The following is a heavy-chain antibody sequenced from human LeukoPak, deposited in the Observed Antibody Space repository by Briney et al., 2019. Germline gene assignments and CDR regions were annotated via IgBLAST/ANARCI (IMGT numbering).Heavy chain of an antibody. CDR1: GFIFTNYF. CDR3: AKDYTGYFGMDV. V-gene: IGHV3-30*18. CDR2: ISYDGSNR. Sequence: GGSLRLSCAASGFIFTNYFMSWVRQAPGKGLEWVAVISYDGSNRFYAESVKGRFTISRDNSMNTVYLQTSSLRAEDTAVYYCAKDYTGYFGMDVWGQGTTVTVSS. J-gene: IGHJ6*02.